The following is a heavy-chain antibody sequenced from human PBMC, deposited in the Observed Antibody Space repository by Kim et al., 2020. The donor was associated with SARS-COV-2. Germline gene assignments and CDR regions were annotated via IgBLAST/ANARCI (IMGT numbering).Heavy chain of an antibody. CDR1: GYSFTNYW. CDR2: IYPGDSDT. CDR3: ATPRTPRCVKQTCSDRGQFDY. J-gene: IGHJ4*02. Sequence: GESLKISCQGSGYSFTNYWIGWVRQMPGKGLEWMGIIYPGDSDTRYSPSFQGQVTISVVKSISTAYLQWRSLKPPDTAMYYCATPRTPRCVKQTCSDRGQFDYWGQGTLVTVSS. V-gene: IGHV5-51*01. D-gene: IGHD2-21*01.